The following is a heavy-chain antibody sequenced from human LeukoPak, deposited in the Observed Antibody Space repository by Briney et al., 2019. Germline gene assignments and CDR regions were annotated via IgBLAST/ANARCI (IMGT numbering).Heavy chain of an antibody. CDR3: ARFAAAAGLLDS. V-gene: IGHV4-59*08. CDR1: GGSISSYY. D-gene: IGHD6-13*01. CDR2: IYYSGST. Sequence: SETLSLTCTVSGGSISSYYWSWIRQPPGKGLEWIGYIYYSGSTNYNPSLKSRVTISVDTSKNQFSLKLSSVTAADTAVYYCARFAAAAGLLDSWGQGTLVTVSS. J-gene: IGHJ4*02.